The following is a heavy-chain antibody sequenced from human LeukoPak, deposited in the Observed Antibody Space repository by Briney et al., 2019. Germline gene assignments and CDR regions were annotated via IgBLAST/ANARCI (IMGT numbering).Heavy chain of an antibody. CDR2: IRYDGSNK. V-gene: IGHV3-30*02. Sequence: PGGSLRLSCAASGFTFSSYGMHWVRQAPGKGLEWVAFIRYDGSNKYYADSVKGRFTISRDNSKHTLYLQMNSLRAEDTAVYYCSKDDLFQGILDYWGQGTLVTVPS. CDR3: SKDDLFQGILDY. CDR1: GFTFSSYG. D-gene: IGHD6-13*01. J-gene: IGHJ4*02.